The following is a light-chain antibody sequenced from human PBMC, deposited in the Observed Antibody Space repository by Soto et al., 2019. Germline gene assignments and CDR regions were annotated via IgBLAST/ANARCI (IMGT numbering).Light chain of an antibody. J-gene: IGKJ4*01. Sequence: EIVLTQSPGTLSLSPGERATLSCRASQTLSSRYLAWYQQKPGQAPRLIIYGASIRATGIPDRFSGSGSETDCTLTISRLEPGDVALYYCQQYSSSPLTLGGGTKVDIK. CDR1: QTLSSRY. CDR3: QQYSSSPLT. CDR2: GAS. V-gene: IGKV3-20*01.